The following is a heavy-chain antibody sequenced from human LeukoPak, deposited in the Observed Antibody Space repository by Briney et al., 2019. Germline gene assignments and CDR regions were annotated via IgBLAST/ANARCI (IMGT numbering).Heavy chain of an antibody. Sequence: SVKVSCKASVGTFSRYAIRWVRQAPGQGLEWWGGIILMFGIANYAQKCHGRVTITADESTSTAYMELSSLRSEDTALYYCARLGYSSNYLEYWGQGTLVTVSS. CDR1: VGTFSRYA. J-gene: IGHJ4*02. CDR3: ARLGYSSNYLEY. D-gene: IGHD5-18*01. V-gene: IGHV1-69*01. CDR2: IILMFGIA.